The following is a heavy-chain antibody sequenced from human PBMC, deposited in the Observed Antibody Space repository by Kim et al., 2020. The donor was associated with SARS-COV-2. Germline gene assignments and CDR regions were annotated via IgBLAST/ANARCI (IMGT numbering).Heavy chain of an antibody. J-gene: IGHJ3*02. CDR1: GDTFSSYA. Sequence: SVKVSCKASGDTFSSYAISWVRQAPGQGLEWMGGIIAILGTANYAQKFQGRVTITADTSTSTAYMELSSLRSEDTAVYYCARWGENSDYYDSSGPDAFDIWGEEAMLTASS. CDR3: ARWGENSDYYDSSGPDAFDI. CDR2: IIAILGTA. D-gene: IGHD3-22*01. V-gene: IGHV1-69*10.